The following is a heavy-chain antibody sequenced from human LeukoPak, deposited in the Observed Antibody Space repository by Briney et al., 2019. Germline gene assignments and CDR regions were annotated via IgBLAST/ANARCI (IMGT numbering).Heavy chain of an antibody. CDR2: INHRGGT. V-gene: IGHV4-34*01. Sequence: SETLSLTCAVYGGSFSGYSWSWIRQPPGKGLEWIGEINHRGGTNYNPSLKSRVTISVDTSKNHFSLTLSSVTAADTAVYYCARSDGYGLVDIWGQGTMVTVSS. J-gene: IGHJ3*02. CDR1: GGSFSGYS. D-gene: IGHD3-10*01. CDR3: ARSDGYGLVDI.